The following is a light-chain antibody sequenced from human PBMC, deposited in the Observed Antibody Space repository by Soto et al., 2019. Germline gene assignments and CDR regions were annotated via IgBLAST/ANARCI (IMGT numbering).Light chain of an antibody. J-gene: IGKJ1*01. CDR2: KAS. CDR1: QTISSW. V-gene: IGKV1-5*03. CDR3: QQYNSYPWT. Sequence: DIQMTQSPSTLSASVGDRVTITCWASQTISSWLAWYQQKPGIAPNLLIYKASSLESGVPSRFSGSGSGTEFTLTISSLQPDDFASYYCQQYNSYPWTFGQGTKVEIK.